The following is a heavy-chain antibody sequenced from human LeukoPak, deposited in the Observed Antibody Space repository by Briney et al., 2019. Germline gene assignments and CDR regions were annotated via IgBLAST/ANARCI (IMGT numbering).Heavy chain of an antibody. Sequence: SETLSLTCAVYGGSFSGYYWSWIRQPPGKGLEWIGEINHSGSTNYNPSLKSRVTISVDTSKNQFSLKLSSVTAADTAVYYCARKRGRTAYYDYVWGSYRYLDAFDIWGQGTMVTVSS. CDR1: GGSFSGYY. CDR2: INHSGST. J-gene: IGHJ3*02. V-gene: IGHV4-34*01. D-gene: IGHD3-16*02. CDR3: ARKRGRTAYYDYVWGSYRYLDAFDI.